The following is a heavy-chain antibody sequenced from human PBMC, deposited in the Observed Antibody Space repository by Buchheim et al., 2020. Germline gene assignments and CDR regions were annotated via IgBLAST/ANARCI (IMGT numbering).Heavy chain of an antibody. Sequence: QVQLVESGGGVVQPGRSLRLSCAASGFTFSSYGMHWVRQAPGKGLEWVAVISYDGSNKYYADSVKGRFTISRDNSKNTLYLQMNSLRAEDTAVYYCAKDLIDGWDFYYSMDVWGQGTT. CDR1: GFTFSSYG. V-gene: IGHV3-30*18. J-gene: IGHJ6*02. CDR2: ISYDGSNK. CDR3: AKDLIDGWDFYYSMDV. D-gene: IGHD5-24*01.